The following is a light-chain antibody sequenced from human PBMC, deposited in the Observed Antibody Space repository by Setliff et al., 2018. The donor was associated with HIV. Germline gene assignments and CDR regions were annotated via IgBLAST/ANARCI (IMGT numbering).Light chain of an antibody. Sequence: SVLTQPASVSGSPGQSITISCTGTSSDVEGYNLVSWYQQHPDKAPKLMIYEVTKRPSGVSNRFYGSKSGNTASLTISGLQAEDEADYYCCSYAGRTTFYVFGTETKVTVL. CDR1: SSDVEGYNL. CDR2: EVT. J-gene: IGLJ1*01. V-gene: IGLV2-23*02. CDR3: CSYAGRTTFYV.